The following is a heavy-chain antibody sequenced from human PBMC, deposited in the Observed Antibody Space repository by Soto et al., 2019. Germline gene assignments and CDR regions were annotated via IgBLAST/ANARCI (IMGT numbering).Heavy chain of an antibody. D-gene: IGHD1-20*01. V-gene: IGHV4-61*01. CDR3: ARIAVITGTPGRWFDP. J-gene: IGHJ5*02. Sequence: SETLSLTCTVSVGSVSSGSYYWSWIRQPPGKGLEWIGYIYYSGSTNYNPSLKSRVTISVDTSKNQFSLKLSSVTAADTAVYYCARIAVITGTPGRWFDPWGQGTLVTVSS. CDR1: VGSVSSGSYY. CDR2: IYYSGST.